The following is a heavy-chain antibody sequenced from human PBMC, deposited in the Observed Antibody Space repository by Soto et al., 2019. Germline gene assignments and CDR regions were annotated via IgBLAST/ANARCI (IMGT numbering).Heavy chain of an antibody. Sequence: QVQLQQWGAGLLKPSETLSLTCAVYGGSFSGYYWNWIRQPPGKGLEWFGEINHSGSTNYNPSLKGRVTLSVDTSKNQFSLRLSSVTAPDTAVYNCARGWGRIFDYWGQGTLVTVSS. J-gene: IGHJ4*02. CDR3: ARGWGRIFDY. V-gene: IGHV4-34*01. D-gene: IGHD7-27*01. CDR2: INHSGST. CDR1: GGSFSGYY.